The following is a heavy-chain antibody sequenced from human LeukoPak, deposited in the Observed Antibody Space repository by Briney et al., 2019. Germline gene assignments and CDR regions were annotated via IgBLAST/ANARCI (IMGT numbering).Heavy chain of an antibody. D-gene: IGHD1-26*01. CDR2: IYYSGST. CDR1: GGSISSSSYY. Sequence: SETLSLTCTVSGGSISSSSYYWGWIRQPPGKGLEWIGYIYYSGSTNYNPSLKSRVTISVDTSKNQFSLKLSSVTAADTAVYYCAGLLGGARVYWGQGTLVTVSS. CDR3: AGLLGGARVY. V-gene: IGHV4-61*05. J-gene: IGHJ4*02.